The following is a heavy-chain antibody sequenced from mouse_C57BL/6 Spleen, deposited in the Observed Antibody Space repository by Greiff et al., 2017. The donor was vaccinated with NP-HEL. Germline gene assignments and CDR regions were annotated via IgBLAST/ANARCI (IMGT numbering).Heavy chain of an antibody. CDR3: ARPIYYYGSSPWYFDV. CDR1: GFTFSDYG. Sequence: EVQGVESGGGLVKPGGSLKLSCAASGFTFSDYGMHWVRQAPEKGLEWVAYISSGSSTIYYADTVKGRFTISRDNAKNTLFLQMTSLRSEDTAMYYCARPIYYYGSSPWYFDVWGTGTTVTVSS. J-gene: IGHJ1*03. D-gene: IGHD1-1*01. CDR2: ISSGSSTI. V-gene: IGHV5-17*01.